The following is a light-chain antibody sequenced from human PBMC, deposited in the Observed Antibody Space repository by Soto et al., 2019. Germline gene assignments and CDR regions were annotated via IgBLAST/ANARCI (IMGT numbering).Light chain of an antibody. Sequence: EIVLTQSPATLSLSPGARATLSCRASQSVSSYLAWFQQKPGQAPRLLIYGASNRATGIPARFSGSGSGTEFTLTISSLEPEDFAVYYCQQRSNWPRTFGQGTKVEIK. CDR2: GAS. V-gene: IGKV3-11*01. CDR1: QSVSSY. CDR3: QQRSNWPRT. J-gene: IGKJ1*01.